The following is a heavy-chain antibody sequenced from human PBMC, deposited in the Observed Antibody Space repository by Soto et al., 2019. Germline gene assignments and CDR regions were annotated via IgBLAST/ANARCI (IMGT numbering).Heavy chain of an antibody. CDR2: INSDGSST. V-gene: IGHV3-74*01. Sequence: VGSLRLSCATSGFTFSSYWMHWVRQAPGKGLVWVSRINSDGSSTSYADSVKGRFTISRDNAKNTLYLQMNSLRAEDTAVYYCARAWGSGSYYSYYYYYGMDVWGQGTTVTVSS. D-gene: IGHD3-10*01. J-gene: IGHJ6*02. CDR3: ARAWGSGSYYSYYYYYGMDV. CDR1: GFTFSSYW.